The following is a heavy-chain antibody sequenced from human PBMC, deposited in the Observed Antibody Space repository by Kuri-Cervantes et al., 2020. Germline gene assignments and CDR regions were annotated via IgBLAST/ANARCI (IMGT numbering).Heavy chain of an antibody. V-gene: IGHV1-2*02. J-gene: IGHJ6*02. CDR2: INPNSGSA. CDR1: GGTFSSYA. Sequence: ASVKVSCKASGGTFSSYAISWVRQAPGQGLEWMGWINPNSGSANYAQKFQGRVTMTRDKSISTAYMELSRLRSDDTAVYYCARVAAAAGIGGMDVWGQGTTVTVSS. D-gene: IGHD6-13*01. CDR3: ARVAAAAGIGGMDV.